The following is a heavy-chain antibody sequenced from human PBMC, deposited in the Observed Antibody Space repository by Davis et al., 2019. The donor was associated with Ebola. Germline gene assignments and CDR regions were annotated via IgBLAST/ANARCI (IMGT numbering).Heavy chain of an antibody. CDR1: GFTFRGYG. D-gene: IGHD3-3*01. J-gene: IGHJ4*02. V-gene: IGHV3-30*02. CDR2: IRLDGNDK. CDR3: ARNPYFDFWRGYPPYYFDY. Sequence: GGSLRLSCAASGFTFRGYGMHWVRQAPGKGLQWVAYIRLDGNDKYYADSVKGRFTISRDNAKNTLFLQMNSLRAEDTALYFCARNPYFDFWRGYPPYYFDYWGQGTLVTVSS.